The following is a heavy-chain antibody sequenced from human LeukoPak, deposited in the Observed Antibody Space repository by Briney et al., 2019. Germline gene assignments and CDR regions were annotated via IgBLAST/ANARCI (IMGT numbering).Heavy chain of an antibody. V-gene: IGHV3-21*01. CDR2: ISSSSSYI. CDR3: ARSSSPYYYYYMDV. Sequence: GGALRLSCAASGFTFSSYSMNRVRQAPGKGLEWVSSISSSSSYIYYADSVKGRFTISRDNAKNSLYLQMNSLRAEDTAVYYCARSSSPYYYYYMDVWGKGTTVTVSS. CDR1: GFTFSSYS. D-gene: IGHD6-6*01. J-gene: IGHJ6*03.